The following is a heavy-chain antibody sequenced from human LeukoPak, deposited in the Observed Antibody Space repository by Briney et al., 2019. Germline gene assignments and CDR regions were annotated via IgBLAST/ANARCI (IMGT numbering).Heavy chain of an antibody. CDR2: ITKYDGRL. CDR3: AKDHSADGWPTFEY. D-gene: IGHD5-24*01. V-gene: IGHV3-23*01. J-gene: IGHJ4*02. Sequence: GGSLRLSCAASGFTFSSYAMSWVRQAPGKGLEWLASITKYDGRLYYADSVRGRFTISRDTSQNELYLQMDSLRADDSAIYFCAKDHSADGWPTFEYWGRGTLVSVSS. CDR1: GFTFSSYA.